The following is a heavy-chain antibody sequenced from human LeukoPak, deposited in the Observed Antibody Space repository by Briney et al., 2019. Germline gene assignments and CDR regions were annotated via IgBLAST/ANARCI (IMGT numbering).Heavy chain of an antibody. D-gene: IGHD3-16*01. V-gene: IGHV1-18*01. CDR1: GYTFTNYG. Sequence: GASVKVSCKASGYTFTNYGLNWVRQAPGQGLEWMGWISAYNNNTNYAQKFQGRVTMTTDTSTNTAYMELRSLRSDDTAVYYCARVVSGGVIWAYWGQGTLVTVSS. CDR2: ISAYNNNT. CDR3: ARVVSGGVIWAY. J-gene: IGHJ4*02.